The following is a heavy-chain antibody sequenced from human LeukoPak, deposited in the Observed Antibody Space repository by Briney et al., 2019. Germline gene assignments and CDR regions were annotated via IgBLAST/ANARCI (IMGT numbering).Heavy chain of an antibody. Sequence: GGSLRLSCAASGFKFSSYSMKWVRQAPGKGLEWVSFISSSSSYIYYADSLKGRFTISRDNAKNSLYLQMNSLRAEDTAVYYCARDQGYDILTGFSLNNWFDPWGQGTLVTVSS. CDR3: ARDQGYDILTGFSLNNWFDP. J-gene: IGHJ5*02. V-gene: IGHV3-21*01. CDR1: GFKFSSYS. CDR2: ISSSSSYI. D-gene: IGHD3-9*01.